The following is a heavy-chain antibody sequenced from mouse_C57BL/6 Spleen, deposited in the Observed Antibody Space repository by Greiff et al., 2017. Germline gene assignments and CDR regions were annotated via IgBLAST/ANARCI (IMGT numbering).Heavy chain of an antibody. CDR1: GYTFTDYN. V-gene: IGHV1-22*01. Sequence: VQLQQSGPELVKPGASVKMSCKASGYTFTDYNMHWVKQSHGKSLEWIGYINPNNGGTSYNQKFKGKATLTVNKSSSTAYMELRSLTSEDSAVYYCARSEYYGSSYVGFDYWGQGTTLTVSS. J-gene: IGHJ2*01. D-gene: IGHD1-1*01. CDR3: ARSEYYGSSYVGFDY. CDR2: INPNNGGT.